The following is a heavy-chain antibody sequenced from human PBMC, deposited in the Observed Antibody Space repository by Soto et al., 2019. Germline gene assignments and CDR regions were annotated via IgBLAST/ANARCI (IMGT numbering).Heavy chain of an antibody. V-gene: IGHV3-30*04. Sequence: LRLSCAASGFTFSSYAMHWVRQAPGKGLEWVAIISYDGSNKYYADSVKGRFTMSRDNSKNTLYLQINSLRGEDTAVYYCAKDIWGSGWLDYWGQGTLVTVSS. CDR2: ISYDGSNK. J-gene: IGHJ4*02. CDR1: GFTFSSYA. CDR3: AKDIWGSGWLDY. D-gene: IGHD6-19*01.